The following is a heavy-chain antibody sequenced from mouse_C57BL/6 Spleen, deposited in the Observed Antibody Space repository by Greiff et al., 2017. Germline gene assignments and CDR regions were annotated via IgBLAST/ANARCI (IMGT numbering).Heavy chain of an antibody. CDR1: GYSFTGYY. CDR3: SYGTFDY. CDR2: INPSTGGT. D-gene: IGHD2-1*01. Sequence: VQLQQSGPELVKPGASVKISCKASGYSFTGYYMNWVKQSPEKSLEWIGEINPSTGGTTYNQKFKAKATLTVDKSSSTAYMQLKSLTAEDSAVYYCSYGTFDYWGQGTTRTVSS. J-gene: IGHJ2*01. V-gene: IGHV1-42*01.